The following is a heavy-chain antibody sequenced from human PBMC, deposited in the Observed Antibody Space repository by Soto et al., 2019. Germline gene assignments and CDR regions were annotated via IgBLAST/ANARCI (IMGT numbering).Heavy chain of an antibody. CDR2: IYHSGST. CDR3: ARSSPQDGMDV. D-gene: IGHD6-13*01. CDR1: GGSISSGGYS. Sequence: PSETLSLTCAVSGGSISSGGYSWSWIRQPPGKGLEWIGYIYHSGSTYYNPSLKSRVTISVDRSKNQFSLKLSSVTAADTAVYYCARSSPQDGMDVWGQGTTVTVSS. V-gene: IGHV4-30-2*01. J-gene: IGHJ6*02.